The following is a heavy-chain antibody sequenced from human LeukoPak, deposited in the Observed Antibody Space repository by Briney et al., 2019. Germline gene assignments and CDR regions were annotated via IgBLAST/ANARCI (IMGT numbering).Heavy chain of an antibody. CDR1: GFTFSSYA. J-gene: IGHJ4*02. V-gene: IGHV3-30*04. CDR2: ISYDGSNK. D-gene: IGHD2-2*01. CDR3: ARDQIHSSTSCLDY. Sequence: GGSLRLSCAASGFTFSSYAMQWVRQAPGKGREWVAVISYDGSNKYYADSVKGRFTISRDNSKNTLYLQMNSLRAEDTAVYYCARDQIHSSTSCLDYWGQGTLVTVSS.